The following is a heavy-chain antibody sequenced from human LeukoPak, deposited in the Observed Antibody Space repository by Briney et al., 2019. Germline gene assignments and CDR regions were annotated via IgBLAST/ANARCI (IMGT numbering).Heavy chain of an antibody. CDR3: ARDLDYGGYSNFDY. V-gene: IGHV3-74*01. D-gene: IGHD4-23*01. CDR2: IKSDGSSI. Sequence: GGSLRLSCVASGFTFSSYWMHWVRQAPEKGLVWVSRIKSDGSSIRYADSVKGRFTISRDNAKNTLYLQMNSLRAEDTAVYYCARDLDYGGYSNFDYWGQGTLVTVSS. CDR1: GFTFSSYW. J-gene: IGHJ4*02.